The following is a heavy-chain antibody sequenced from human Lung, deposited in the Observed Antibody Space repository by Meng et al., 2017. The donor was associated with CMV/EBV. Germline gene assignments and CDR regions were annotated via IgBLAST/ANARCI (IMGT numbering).Heavy chain of an antibody. CDR3: ARDFDY. Sequence: ESLKISCKVSGFTFSNYWMNWVRQTPEKGLEWVANIKKDGSEKNYLGSVKGRFTISRDNAKNSLYLQMNRLRVEDTAVYYCARDFDYWGQRTLVTVSS. J-gene: IGHJ4*02. CDR1: GFTFSNYW. CDR2: IKKDGSEK. V-gene: IGHV3-7*01.